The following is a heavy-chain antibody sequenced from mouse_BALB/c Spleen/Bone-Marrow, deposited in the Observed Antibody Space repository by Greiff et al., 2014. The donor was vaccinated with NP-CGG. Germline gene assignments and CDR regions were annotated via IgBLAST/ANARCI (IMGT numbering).Heavy chain of an antibody. Sequence: EVNVVESGGGLVQSGGSLKLSCAASGFDFSRYWMTWVRQAPGKGLEWIGEINPDSSTINYTPSLKDKFIISRDNAKNTLYLQMSKVRSEDTALYYCARPGYYGYQDVWGAGTTVTVSS. J-gene: IGHJ1*01. CDR1: GFDFSRYW. CDR2: INPDSSTI. D-gene: IGHD1-2*01. CDR3: ARPGYYGYQDV. V-gene: IGHV4-1*02.